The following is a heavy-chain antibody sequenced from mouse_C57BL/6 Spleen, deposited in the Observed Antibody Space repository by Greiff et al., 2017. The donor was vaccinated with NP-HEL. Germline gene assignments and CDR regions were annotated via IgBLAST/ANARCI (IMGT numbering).Heavy chain of an antibody. J-gene: IGHJ3*01. V-gene: IGHV1-55*01. CDR3: ASDDYDVRFAY. CDR1: GYTFTSYW. Sequence: QVQLQQSGAELVKPGASVKMSCKASGYTFTSYWITWVKQRPGQGLEWIGDIYPGSGSTNYNEKFKSKATLTIDTSSSTAYMQLSSLISEDSAVYYCASDDYDVRFAYWGQGTLVTVSA. D-gene: IGHD2-4*01. CDR2: IYPGSGST.